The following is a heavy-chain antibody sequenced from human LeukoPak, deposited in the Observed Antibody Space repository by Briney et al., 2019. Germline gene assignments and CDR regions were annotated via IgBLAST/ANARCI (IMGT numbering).Heavy chain of an antibody. CDR1: GFTFISYA. CDR3: ARDGDIVVVARAFDI. Sequence: GGSLRLSCAASGFTFISYAMSWVRQAPGKGLEWVSSISSSSSYIYYADSVKGRFTISRDNAKNSLYLQMNSLRAEDTAVYYCARDGDIVVVARAFDIWGQGTMVTVSS. D-gene: IGHD2-2*01. V-gene: IGHV3-21*01. CDR2: ISSSSSYI. J-gene: IGHJ3*02.